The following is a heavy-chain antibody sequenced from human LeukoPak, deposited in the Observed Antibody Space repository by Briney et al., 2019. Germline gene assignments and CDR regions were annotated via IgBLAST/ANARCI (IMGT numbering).Heavy chain of an antibody. V-gene: IGHV3-48*01. D-gene: IGHD3-16*01. CDR2: IGSSTI. J-gene: IGHJ3*01. CDR3: ARGYVSPDAFDV. CDR1: GFTFSTYR. Sequence: GGPLRLSCAASGFTFSTYRMNWVRQAPGKGLEGVSYIGSSTIYYADSVKGRFTISRDNSKNTLYLQMNSPRAEDTAVYYCARGYVSPDAFDVWGQGTMVTVSS.